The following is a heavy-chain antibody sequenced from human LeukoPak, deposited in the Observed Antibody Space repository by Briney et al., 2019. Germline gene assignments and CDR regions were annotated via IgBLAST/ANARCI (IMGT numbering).Heavy chain of an antibody. J-gene: IGHJ4*02. CDR1: GITFGDYA. Sequence: PGRPLRLSCTASGITFGDYAMSWVRQAPGKGLEWVGFIRSTTYGGTTEYAASVKGRFTISRDDSKSIAYLQMNSLKTEDTAVYYCNRYSSGWYNSDYWGQGTLVTVSS. D-gene: IGHD6-19*01. V-gene: IGHV3-49*04. CDR2: IRSTTYGGTT. CDR3: NRYSSGWYNSDY.